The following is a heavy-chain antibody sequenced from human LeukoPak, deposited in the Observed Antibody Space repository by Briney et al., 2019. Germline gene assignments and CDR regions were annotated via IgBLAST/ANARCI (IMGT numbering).Heavy chain of an antibody. J-gene: IGHJ3*02. V-gene: IGHV3-13*01. CDR2: IGTAGDT. D-gene: IGHD1-26*01. CDR3: ARGPGVVGATNAFDI. CDR1: GFTISSYD. Sequence: GGSLRLSCAASGFTISSYDMHWVRQATGKGKEWVSAIGTAGDTYTPGSVKGQFTISRENAKNYLYLQMNSLRAGDTAVYYCARGPGVVGATNAFDIWGQGTMVTVSS.